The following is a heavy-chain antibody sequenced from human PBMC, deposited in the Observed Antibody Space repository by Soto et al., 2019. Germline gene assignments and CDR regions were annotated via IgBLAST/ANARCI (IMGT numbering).Heavy chain of an antibody. J-gene: IGHJ4*02. Sequence: EVQLVESGGALVQPGGSLRLSCAASGFTFSSYWMSWVRQAPGNGLEWVANIKQDGSEKYYVDSVKGRFTISRDNAKNSLSLQMNSLRAADTAVYYWSRDLLPDYGSGTYYAYWAQGTLVTASS. CDR3: SRDLLPDYGSGTYYAY. CDR1: GFTFSSYW. D-gene: IGHD3-10*01. CDR2: IKQDGSEK. V-gene: IGHV3-7*01.